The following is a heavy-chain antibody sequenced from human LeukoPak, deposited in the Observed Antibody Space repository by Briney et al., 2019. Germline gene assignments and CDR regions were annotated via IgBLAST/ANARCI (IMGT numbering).Heavy chain of an antibody. V-gene: IGHV3-48*01. Sequence: GGSLRLSCAASGFTFSSYSMNWVRQAPGKGLEWVSYISSSSSTIYYADSVKGRFTISRDNAKNSLYLQMNSLRAEDTAVYYCARSGWFGELFSWFDPWGQGTLVTVSS. CDR2: ISSSSSTI. D-gene: IGHD3-10*01. CDR1: GFTFSSYS. CDR3: ARSGWFGELFSWFDP. J-gene: IGHJ5*02.